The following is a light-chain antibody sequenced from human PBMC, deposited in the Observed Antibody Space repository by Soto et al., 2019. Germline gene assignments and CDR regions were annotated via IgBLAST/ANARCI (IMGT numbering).Light chain of an antibody. CDR2: GAS. CDR3: QQYNNWPRIT. CDR1: QSVSSN. Sequence: EIVMTQSPATLSVSPGERATLSCRASQSVSSNLAWYQQKPGQAPRLLIYGASTRATGIPARFSGSGSGTEFTLTIRSLQSEDFAVYYCQQYNNWPRITFGQGTKGDIK. J-gene: IGKJ1*01. V-gene: IGKV3-15*01.